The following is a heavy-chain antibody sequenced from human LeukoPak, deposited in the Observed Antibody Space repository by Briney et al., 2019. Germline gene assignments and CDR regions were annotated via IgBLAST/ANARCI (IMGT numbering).Heavy chain of an antibody. J-gene: IGHJ4*02. D-gene: IGHD3-10*01. Sequence: ASVKVSCKASGYTFTTYYVHWVRQAPGQGLEWMGFINPGGGSTSYAQKFQGRVTMTRVTSTSTIYMELSSLRSEDTAVYCCARNVDSGLDYWGQGTLVTVSS. CDR2: INPGGGST. CDR3: ARNVDSGLDY. CDR1: GYTFTTYY. V-gene: IGHV1-46*03.